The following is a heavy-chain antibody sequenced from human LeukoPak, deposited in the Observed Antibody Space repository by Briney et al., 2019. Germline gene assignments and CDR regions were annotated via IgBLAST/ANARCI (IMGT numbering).Heavy chain of an antibody. CDR2: ISWDSGSS. D-gene: IGHD1-1*01. Sequence: PGGSLRLSCAPSGFTFDDFAMHWVRQPPGKVLQWISSISWDSGSSVYADSVKGRFGISRENAKSSLYPDMHSLVPEDTALYYCVKDLRLDLHLDTFHIWGQGTMVTVS. CDR3: VKDLRLDLHLDTFHI. J-gene: IGHJ3*02. V-gene: IGHV3-9*01. CDR1: GFTFDDFA.